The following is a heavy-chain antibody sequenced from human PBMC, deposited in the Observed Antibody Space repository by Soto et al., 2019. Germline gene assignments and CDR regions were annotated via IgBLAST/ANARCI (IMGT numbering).Heavy chain of an antibody. CDR2: IYSGGST. D-gene: IGHD5-12*01. CDR3: ARGKGGYGEFNWFDP. Sequence: EVQLVETGGGLIQPGGSLRLSCAASGFTVSSNYMSWVRQAPGKGLEWVSVIYSGGSTYYADSVKGRFTISRDNSKNTLYLQMNSLRAEDTAVYYCARGKGGYGEFNWFDPWGQGTLVTVSS. J-gene: IGHJ5*02. V-gene: IGHV3-53*02. CDR1: GFTVSSNY.